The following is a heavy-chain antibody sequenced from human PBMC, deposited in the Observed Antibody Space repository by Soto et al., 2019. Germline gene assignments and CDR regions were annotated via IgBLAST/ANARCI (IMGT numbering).Heavy chain of an antibody. J-gene: IGHJ4*02. Sequence: QVQLVESGGDLVKPGGSLRLSCAASGFTFGDYYMSWIRQAPGKGLEWVSYITGNSDYTNYADSMEGRFTISRDNAKNTLYLQMNSLRVEDTAVYYCARVGYGSTWYEADYWGQGTVVTVSS. V-gene: IGHV3-11*06. D-gene: IGHD6-13*01. CDR3: ARVGYGSTWYEADY. CDR2: ITGNSDYT. CDR1: GFTFGDYY.